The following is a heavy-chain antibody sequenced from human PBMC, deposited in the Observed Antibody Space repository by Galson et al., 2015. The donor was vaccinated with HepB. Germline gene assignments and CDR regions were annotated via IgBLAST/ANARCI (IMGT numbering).Heavy chain of an antibody. J-gene: IGHJ4*02. Sequence: SLRLSCAASGFTVSRNYMSWVRQAPGKGLEWVSVIYSGSSPYYADPVKGRFTSSRDNSKNTLYLQMNTLRAEDTAVYYCARVHVYYDILTGYYDYWGQGTLVTVSS. V-gene: IGHV3-53*01. CDR2: IYSGSSP. CDR1: GFTVSRNY. D-gene: IGHD3-9*01. CDR3: ARVHVYYDILTGYYDY.